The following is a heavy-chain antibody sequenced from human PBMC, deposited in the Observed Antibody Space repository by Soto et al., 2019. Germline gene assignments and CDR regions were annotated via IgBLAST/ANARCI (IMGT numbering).Heavy chain of an antibody. J-gene: IGHJ4*02. Sequence: QLQLQESGSGLVKPSQTLSLTCAVSGGSISSGGNSWSWIRQPPGKGLEWIGYIYYSGSTYYNPSLKSRVTISVDRSKNQFSLKLSSVTAADTAVYYCARAGGLGAVAVDYWGQGTLVTVSS. CDR1: GGSISSGGNS. V-gene: IGHV4-30-2*01. CDR3: ARAGGLGAVAVDY. CDR2: IYYSGST. D-gene: IGHD6-19*01.